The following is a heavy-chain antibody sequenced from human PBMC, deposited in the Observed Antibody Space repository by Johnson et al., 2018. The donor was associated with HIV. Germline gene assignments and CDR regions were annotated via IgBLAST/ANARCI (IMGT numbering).Heavy chain of an antibody. CDR1: EFTFSSYA. CDR2: ISYDGSNK. D-gene: IGHD3-16*01. CDR3: AREFGDLRAFDI. Sequence: QMLLVESGGGVVQPGRSLRLSCAASEFTFSSYAMHWVRQAPGKGLEWVAVISYDGSNKYYADSVKGRFTISRDNSKNTLYLQMNSLRAEDTAVYYCAREFGDLRAFDIWGQGTMVTVSS. V-gene: IGHV3-30-3*01. J-gene: IGHJ3*02.